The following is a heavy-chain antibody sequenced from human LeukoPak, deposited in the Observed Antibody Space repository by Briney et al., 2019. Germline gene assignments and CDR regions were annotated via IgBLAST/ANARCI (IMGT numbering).Heavy chain of an antibody. CDR2: ISYDGSNK. J-gene: IGHJ4*02. V-gene: IGHV3-30-3*01. D-gene: IGHD6-13*01. Sequence: PGRSLRLSCAASGFTFSSYAMHWVRQAPGKGLEWVAVISYDGSNKYYADSVKGRFTISRDNSKNTLYLQMNSLRAEDTAVYYCARDGRAAALDYWGQGTLVTVST. CDR3: ARDGRAAALDY. CDR1: GFTFSSYA.